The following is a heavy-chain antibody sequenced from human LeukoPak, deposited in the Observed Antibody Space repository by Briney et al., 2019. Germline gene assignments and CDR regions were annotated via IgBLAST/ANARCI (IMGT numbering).Heavy chain of an antibody. CDR2: ISGSGGST. Sequence: PGGSLRLSCAASGFTFSSYGMSWVRQAPGKGLEWVSAISGSGGSTYYADSVKGRFTISRDNSKNTLYLQMNSLRAEDTAVYYCATEFRGHDAFDIWGQGTMVTVSS. V-gene: IGHV3-23*01. J-gene: IGHJ3*02. CDR1: GFTFSSYG. CDR3: ATEFRGHDAFDI. D-gene: IGHD3-10*01.